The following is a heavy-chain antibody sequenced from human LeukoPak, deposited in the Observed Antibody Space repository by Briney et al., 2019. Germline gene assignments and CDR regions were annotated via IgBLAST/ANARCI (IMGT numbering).Heavy chain of an antibody. CDR3: ARGPSSAHNWFDP. Sequence: ASVKVSCKTSGYTFSDYYIHWVRQAPGQGLEWMGRITPKSGGISYAQRFQGRVTMTRDTSISTAYMDLSRLTSDDTAVYYCARGPSSAHNWFDPGGQGTLVTVSS. V-gene: IGHV1-2*06. J-gene: IGHJ5*02. CDR2: ITPKSGGI. CDR1: GYTFSDYY.